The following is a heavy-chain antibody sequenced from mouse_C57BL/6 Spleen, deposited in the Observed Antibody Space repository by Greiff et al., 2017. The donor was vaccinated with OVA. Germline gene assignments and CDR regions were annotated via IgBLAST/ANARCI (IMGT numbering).Heavy chain of an antibody. J-gene: IGHJ2*01. D-gene: IGHD1-1*01. V-gene: IGHV2-9-1*01. CDR2: IWTGGGT. CDR1: GFSLTSYA. Sequence: VQLQESGPGLVAPSQSLSITCTVSGFSLTSYAISWVRQPPGKGLEWLGVIWTGGGTNYNSALKSRLSISKDNSKSQVFLKMNSLQTDDTARYYCARNYYGSSYRYFDYWGQGTTLTVSS. CDR3: ARNYYGSSYRYFDY.